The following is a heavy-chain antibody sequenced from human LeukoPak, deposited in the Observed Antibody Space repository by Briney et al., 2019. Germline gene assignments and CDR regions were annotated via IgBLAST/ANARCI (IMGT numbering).Heavy chain of an antibody. J-gene: IGHJ4*02. Sequence: PSETLSLTCTVSGGSISSYYWSWIRQPAGKGLEWFGRIYTTGSTNYNPSLKSRVTLSVDTSKNQFSLKLNSVTAADTAMYYCARWDGDSHFDYWGQGTLVTVSS. V-gene: IGHV4-4*07. CDR1: GGSISSYY. CDR2: IYTTGST. CDR3: ARWDGDSHFDY. D-gene: IGHD4-17*01.